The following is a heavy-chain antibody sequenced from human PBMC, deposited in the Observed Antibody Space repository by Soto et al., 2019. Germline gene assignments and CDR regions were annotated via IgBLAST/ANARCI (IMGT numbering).Heavy chain of an antibody. CDR1: GVTVSSNY. D-gene: IGHD2-15*01. CDR3: ARPSRDCSGGSCYSVVGMDV. V-gene: IGHV3-53*01. Sequence: PGGSLRLSCAASGVTVSSNYMSWVRQAPGKGLEWVSVIYSGGSTYYADSVKGRFTISRDNSKNTLYLQMNSLRAEDTAVYYCARPSRDCSGGSCYSVVGMDVWGQGTTVTVSS. J-gene: IGHJ6*02. CDR2: IYSGGST.